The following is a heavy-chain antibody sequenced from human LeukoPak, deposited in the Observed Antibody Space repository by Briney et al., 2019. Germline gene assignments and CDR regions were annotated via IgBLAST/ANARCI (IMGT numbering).Heavy chain of an antibody. D-gene: IGHD6-19*01. J-gene: IGHJ4*02. CDR2: ISGSGGST. CDR3: AKGARGSVAAGYVPFGY. CDR1: GFTFSSYA. Sequence: GGSLRLSCAASGFTFSSYAMSWVRQAPGKGLEWVSAISGSGGSTYYADSVKGRFTISRDNSKNTLYLQMNSLRAEDTAVYYCAKGARGSVAAGYVPFGYWGQGTLVTVSS. V-gene: IGHV3-23*01.